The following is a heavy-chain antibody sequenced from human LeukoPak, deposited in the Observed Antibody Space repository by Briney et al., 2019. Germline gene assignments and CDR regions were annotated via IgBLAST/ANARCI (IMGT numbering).Heavy chain of an antibody. D-gene: IGHD1-1*01. CDR2: INSDGSST. CDR3: ARDSTRYYYYMDV. Sequence: GGSLRLSCAASGFTFSSYWMHWVRQAPGKGLVWVSRINSDGSSTSYADSVKGQFTISRDNAKNTLYLQMNSLRAEDTAVYYCARDSTRYYYYMDVWGKGTTVTVSS. J-gene: IGHJ6*03. CDR1: GFTFSSYW. V-gene: IGHV3-74*01.